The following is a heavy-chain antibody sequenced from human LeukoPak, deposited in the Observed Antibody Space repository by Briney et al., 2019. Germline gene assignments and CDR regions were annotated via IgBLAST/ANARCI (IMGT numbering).Heavy chain of an antibody. CDR1: GFTFSSYA. Sequence: GGSLRLSCAASGFTFSSYAMSWVRQAPGKGLEWVSAISGSGGSTYYADPVKGRFTISRDNSKNTLYLQMNSLRAEDTAVYYCAKVFLRYCSGGSCSPGDFDYWGQGTLVTVSS. J-gene: IGHJ4*02. CDR2: ISGSGGST. CDR3: AKVFLRYCSGGSCSPGDFDY. D-gene: IGHD2-15*01. V-gene: IGHV3-23*01.